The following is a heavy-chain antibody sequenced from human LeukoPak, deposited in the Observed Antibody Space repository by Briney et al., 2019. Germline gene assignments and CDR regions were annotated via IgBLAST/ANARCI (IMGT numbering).Heavy chain of an antibody. CDR1: GFTFSNLG. CDR3: ARLVRGVFR. CDR2: ISSDGGTI. V-gene: IGHV3-48*02. J-gene: IGHJ4*02. D-gene: IGHD3-10*01. Sequence: PGGSLRLSCAASGFTFSNLGMNWVRQSPGKGLEWVSFISSDGGTINYADSVKGRSTVSRDNAKNSLYLQLNSLRDEDTAVYYCARLVRGVFRWGQGTLVTVSS.